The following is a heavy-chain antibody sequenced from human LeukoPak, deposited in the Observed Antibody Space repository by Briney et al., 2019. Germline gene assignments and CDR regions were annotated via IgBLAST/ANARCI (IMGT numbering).Heavy chain of an antibody. Sequence: PGGTLRLSCAGSGFTFSSYGMSWVRQAPGKGLEWVSAISGSGGSTYYADSVKGRFTISRDNFKHTLYLQMNSLRAEDTAVYYCARSGSGSYFLDYWGQGTLVTVSS. CDR3: ARSGSGSYFLDY. J-gene: IGHJ4*02. D-gene: IGHD3-10*01. CDR2: ISGSGGST. V-gene: IGHV3-23*01. CDR1: GFTFSSYG.